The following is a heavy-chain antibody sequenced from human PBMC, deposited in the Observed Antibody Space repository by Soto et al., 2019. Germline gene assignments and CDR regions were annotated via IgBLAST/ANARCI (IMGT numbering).Heavy chain of an antibody. J-gene: IGHJ2*01. V-gene: IGHV3-23*01. CDR3: AKGGVATIGFWYFDL. Sequence: EVQLLESGGGLVQPGGSLRLSCAASGFTFSSYAMSWVRQAPGKGLEWVSAISVSGGSTYYADSVKGRFTISRDNSKNTLYLQMNSLRAEDTAVYYCAKGGVATIGFWYFDLWGRGTLVTVSS. D-gene: IGHD5-12*01. CDR1: GFTFSSYA. CDR2: ISVSGGST.